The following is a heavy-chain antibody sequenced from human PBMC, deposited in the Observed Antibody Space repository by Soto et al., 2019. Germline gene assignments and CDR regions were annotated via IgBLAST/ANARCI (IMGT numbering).Heavy chain of an antibody. CDR2: IIPVSGTT. Sequence: ASVKVSCKVSGGTFSSFGISWVRQAPGQGLEWMGGIIPVSGTTDYAQKFQGRVTITADESTKTAYMELSSLRSEDTAVYYCASPPDGGYSTWYFDLWRRGTLVTVSS. CDR1: GGTFSSFG. D-gene: IGHD2-15*01. V-gene: IGHV1-69*13. J-gene: IGHJ2*01. CDR3: ASPPDGGYSTWYFDL.